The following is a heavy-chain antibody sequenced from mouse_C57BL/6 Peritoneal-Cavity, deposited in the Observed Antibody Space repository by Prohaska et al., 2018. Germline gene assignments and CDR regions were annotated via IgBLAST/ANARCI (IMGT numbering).Heavy chain of an antibody. CDR2: IYPRSGNT. V-gene: IGHV1-81*01. Sequence: TFPSYGISWVKQRTGQGLEWIGEIYPRSGNTYYNEKFKSKATLTADKSSSTAYMELRSLTSEDSAVYFCAREGGTGTFAYWGQGTLVTVSA. D-gene: IGHD4-1*01. J-gene: IGHJ3*01. CDR1: TFPSYG. CDR3: AREGGTGTFAY.